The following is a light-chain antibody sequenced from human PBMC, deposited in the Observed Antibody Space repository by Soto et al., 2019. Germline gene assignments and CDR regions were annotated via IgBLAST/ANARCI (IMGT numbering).Light chain of an antibody. Sequence: EIGFTQSPGTLSLSPGERATLSCRASQSVSSNFLAWYQQKPGPAPRLLIYGASSRATGIPDRFSGSGSGTDFTLTISRLEPEDFAVYYCQQYASSPITFGQGTRLEIK. CDR3: QQYASSPIT. J-gene: IGKJ5*01. CDR1: QSVSSNF. V-gene: IGKV3-20*01. CDR2: GAS.